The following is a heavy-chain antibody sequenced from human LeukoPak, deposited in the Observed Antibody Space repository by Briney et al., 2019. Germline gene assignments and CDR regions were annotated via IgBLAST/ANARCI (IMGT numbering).Heavy chain of an antibody. D-gene: IGHD3-10*01. J-gene: IGHJ4*02. CDR2: IYYCGST. Sequence: PSETLSLTCTVSGGSISSYYWSWIRQPPGKGLEWIGYIYYCGSTNYNPSLKSRVTISVDTSKNQFSLKLNSVTAADTAVYYCARETGAGSSPYFDYWGQGTLVTVSS. CDR3: ARETGAGSSPYFDY. V-gene: IGHV4-59*01. CDR1: GGSISSYY.